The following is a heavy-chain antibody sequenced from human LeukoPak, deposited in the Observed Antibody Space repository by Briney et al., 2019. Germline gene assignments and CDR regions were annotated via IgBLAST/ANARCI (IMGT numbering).Heavy chain of an antibody. D-gene: IGHD3-22*01. Sequence: GGSLRLSCSVSGFTLSNHWMSWVRQAPGKGLEWVSYISSSGSTIYYADSVKGRFTISRDNVKNSLYLQMNSLRVEDTAVYYCARAADYYDSSYAFDIWGQGTMVTVSS. CDR1: GFTLSNHW. J-gene: IGHJ3*02. CDR2: ISSSGSTI. CDR3: ARAADYYDSSYAFDI. V-gene: IGHV3-11*04.